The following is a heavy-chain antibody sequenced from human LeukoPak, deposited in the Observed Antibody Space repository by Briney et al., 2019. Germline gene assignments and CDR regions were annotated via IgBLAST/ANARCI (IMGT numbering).Heavy chain of an antibody. D-gene: IGHD5-18*01. V-gene: IGHV4-61*01. CDR3: AREGYSYGSKGYFDL. Sequence: KSSETLSLTCTVSGGSVSSGSYYWSWIRQLPGKGLEWIGYIYYSGSTNYNPSLKSRVTISVDTSKNQFSLKLSSVTAADTAVYYCAREGYSYGSKGYFDLWGRGTLVTVSS. CDR1: GGSVSSGSYY. J-gene: IGHJ2*01. CDR2: IYYSGST.